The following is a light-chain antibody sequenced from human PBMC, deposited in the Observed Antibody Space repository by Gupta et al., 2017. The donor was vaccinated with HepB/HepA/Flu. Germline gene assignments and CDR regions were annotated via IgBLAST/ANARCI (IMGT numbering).Light chain of an antibody. J-gene: IGLJ1*01. CDR1: SSDVGGYDF. Sequence: QSALTQPRSVSGSPGQSVTISCTGASSDVGGYDFVSWYQQRPGKAPKLMIHDVSKRPSGVPDRFSGSKSGNTASLTISGLQAEDEADYYCCSYAGDYTPYVFGTGTKVTVL. CDR2: DVS. V-gene: IGLV2-11*01. CDR3: CSYAGDYTPYV.